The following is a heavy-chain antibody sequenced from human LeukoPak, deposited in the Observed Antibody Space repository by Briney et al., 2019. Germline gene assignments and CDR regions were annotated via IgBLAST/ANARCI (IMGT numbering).Heavy chain of an antibody. Sequence: SETLSLTCAVYGGSFSGYYWSWIRQPPGKGLEWIGEINHSGSTNYNPSLKSRVTISVDTSKNQFSPKLSSVTAADTAVYYCARRMTTSDYWGQGTLVTVSS. CDR1: GGSFSGYY. CDR3: ARRMTTSDY. J-gene: IGHJ4*02. V-gene: IGHV4-34*01. D-gene: IGHD4-17*01. CDR2: INHSGST.